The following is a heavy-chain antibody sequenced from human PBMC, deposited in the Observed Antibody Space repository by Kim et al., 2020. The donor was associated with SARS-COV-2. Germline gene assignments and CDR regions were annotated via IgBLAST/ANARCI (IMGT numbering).Heavy chain of an antibody. J-gene: IGHJ4*02. CDR2: IKQDGSET. D-gene: IGHD1-26*01. Sequence: GGSLRLSCTASGFAFSSYWMTWIRQVPGKGLEWVANIKQDGSETYYVDSVKGRFTISRNNAQNSLYLQMNSLRGDDTAVYYCAGGARHDNWGQGTLVTVS. CDR3: AGGARHDN. CDR1: GFAFSSYW. V-gene: IGHV3-7*01.